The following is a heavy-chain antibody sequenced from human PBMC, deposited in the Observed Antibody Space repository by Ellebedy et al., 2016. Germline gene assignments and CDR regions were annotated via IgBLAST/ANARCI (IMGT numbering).Heavy chain of an antibody. V-gene: IGHV3-23*01. CDR3: AKYWDLWFGQQNWFDP. CDR2: ISGSGGST. J-gene: IGHJ5*02. CDR1: GFTFSSYA. Sequence: GESLKISXAASGFTFSSYAMSWVRQAPGKGLEWVSAISGSGGSTYYADSVKGRFTISRDNSKNTLYLQMNSLRAEDTAVYYCAKYWDLWFGQQNWFDPWGQGTLVTVSS. D-gene: IGHD3-10*01.